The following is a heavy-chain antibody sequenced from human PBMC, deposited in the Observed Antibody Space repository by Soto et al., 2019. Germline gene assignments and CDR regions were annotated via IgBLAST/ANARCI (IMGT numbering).Heavy chain of an antibody. CDR3: ARRYFDWLFPHYYYYYGMDV. V-gene: IGHV3-48*03. Sequence: PGGSLRLSCAASGFTFSSYEMNWVRQAPGKGLEWVSYISSSGSTIYYADSVKGRFTISRDNAKNSLYLQMNSLRAEDTAVYYCARRYFDWLFPHYYYYYGMDVWGQGTTVTVSS. CDR1: GFTFSSYE. J-gene: IGHJ6*02. CDR2: ISSSGSTI. D-gene: IGHD3-9*01.